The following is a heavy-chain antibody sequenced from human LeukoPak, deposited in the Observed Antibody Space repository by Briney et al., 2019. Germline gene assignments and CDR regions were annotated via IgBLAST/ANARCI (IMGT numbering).Heavy chain of an antibody. CDR1: GGSISTSY. Sequence: SETLSLTCTVSGGSISTSYWNWIRQPAGKGLEWIGRIYISGSPKYNPSLKSRATMSVDTSKNHFTLKLRSVTAADTAVYYCAKATAGVEATTGFDSWGHGTLVTVAS. CDR2: IYISGSP. J-gene: IGHJ5*01. CDR3: AKATAGVEATTGFDS. D-gene: IGHD1-26*01. V-gene: IGHV4-4*07.